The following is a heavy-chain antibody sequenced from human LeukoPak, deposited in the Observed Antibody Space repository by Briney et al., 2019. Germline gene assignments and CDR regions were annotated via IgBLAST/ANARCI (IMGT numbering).Heavy chain of an antibody. V-gene: IGHV3-30*02. Sequence: PGGSLRLSCAASGFTFSAAGMHWVRQAPGQGPEWVAFIWHDGSNQYCSDSVKGRFTISRDTPKNMLYLQMNSLRPEDTAVYYCAKDKGKNSFDYWGQGTLVTVSS. CDR3: AKDKGKNSFDY. D-gene: IGHD4-23*01. CDR2: IWHDGSNQ. CDR1: GFTFSAAG. J-gene: IGHJ4*02.